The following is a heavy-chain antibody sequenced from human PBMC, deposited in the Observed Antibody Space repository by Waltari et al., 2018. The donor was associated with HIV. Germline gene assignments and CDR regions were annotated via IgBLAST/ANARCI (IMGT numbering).Heavy chain of an antibody. D-gene: IGHD6-19*01. J-gene: IGHJ6*02. CDR3: ARGAVAGIVLRYGMDV. V-gene: IGHV6-1*01. Sequence: QVQLQQSGPGLVKPSQTLSLTCAISGDRVSSHSAAWNWIRQSPSRGLEWLGRTKCRAKWYNDYAVSVKSRITSNADTSKNQFSLQLNSVTPEDTAVYYCARGAVAGIVLRYGMDVWGQGTTVTVSS. CDR2: TKCRAKWYN. CDR1: GDRVSSHSAA.